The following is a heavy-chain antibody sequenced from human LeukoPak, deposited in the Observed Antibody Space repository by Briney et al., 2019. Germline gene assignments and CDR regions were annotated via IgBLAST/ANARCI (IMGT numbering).Heavy chain of an antibody. Sequence: GGSLRLSCAASGFTLSTYGMHWLRQAPGKGPEWVAVISYDGSDKYYADSVKGRFTISRDNSKNTLYLQMNSLRAEDTAVYYCAKVGVSSRWSHHFDYWGQGTLATVSS. CDR2: ISYDGSDK. CDR3: AKVGVSSRWSHHFDY. D-gene: IGHD6-13*01. V-gene: IGHV3-30*18. J-gene: IGHJ4*02. CDR1: GFTLSTYG.